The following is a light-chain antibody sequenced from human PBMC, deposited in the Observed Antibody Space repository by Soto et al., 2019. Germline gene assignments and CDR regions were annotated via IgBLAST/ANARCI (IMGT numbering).Light chain of an antibody. CDR1: QGISSY. CDR3: QHLDSYST. CDR2: AAS. Sequence: DIQLTQSPSFLSASVGDRVNMACRASQGISSYLAWYQQKPGKAPKLLIYAASTLHSGVPSRFSGSGSGTEFTLTISSLQPEDFATYYCQHLDSYSTFGQGTRLEIK. J-gene: IGKJ5*01. V-gene: IGKV1-9*01.